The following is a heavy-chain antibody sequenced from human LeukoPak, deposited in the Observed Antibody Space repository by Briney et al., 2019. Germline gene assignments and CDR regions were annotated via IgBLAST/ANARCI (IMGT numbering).Heavy chain of an antibody. CDR1: GYTFLGYY. CDR3: ARGFYSGSRTPFDY. Sequence: ASVKVSCKAFGYTFLGYYMHWVRQAPGQGLEWMGWISAYNGNTNYAQKLQGRVTMTTDTSTSTAYMELRSLRSDDTAVYYCARGFYSGSRTPFDYWGQGTLVTVSS. CDR2: ISAYNGNT. D-gene: IGHD1-26*01. J-gene: IGHJ4*02. V-gene: IGHV1-18*04.